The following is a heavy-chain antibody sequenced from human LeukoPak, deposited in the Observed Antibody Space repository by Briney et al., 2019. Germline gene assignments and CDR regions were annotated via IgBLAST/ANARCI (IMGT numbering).Heavy chain of an antibody. V-gene: IGHV1-2*02. CDR3: ARDLGGVAVAAHFDY. D-gene: IGHD6-19*01. CDR2: INPDSGGT. CDR1: GYTFIGYY. J-gene: IGHJ4*02. Sequence: ASVKVSCKASGYTFIGYYIHWVRQAPGQGLEWMGWINPDSGGTNYAQKFQGRVTVTRDTSISTAYMELSRLRSDDTAVYYCARDLGGVAVAAHFDYWGQGTLVTVPS.